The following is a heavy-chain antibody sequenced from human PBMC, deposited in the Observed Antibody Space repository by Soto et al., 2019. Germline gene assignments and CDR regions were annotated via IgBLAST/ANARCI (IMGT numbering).Heavy chain of an antibody. V-gene: IGHV4-4*02. CDR2: ISHYGNT. CDR3: ARNGDCTSGICYVGWFDP. Sequence: QVQLQESGPGLVGPSGTLSLTCGVSGGSMRNDDWWSWVRQTPGKGLEWIGEISHYGNTNYNPSLKSRVTMSIDTSKNQFSLKVRSLTAADTAMYYCARNGDCTSGICYVGWFDPWGQGTLVSVSS. CDR1: GGSMRNDDW. D-gene: IGHD2-2*01. J-gene: IGHJ5*02.